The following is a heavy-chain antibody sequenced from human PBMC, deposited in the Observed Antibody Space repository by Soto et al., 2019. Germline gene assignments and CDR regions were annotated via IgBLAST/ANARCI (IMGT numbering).Heavy chain of an antibody. D-gene: IGHD6-13*01. CDR2: IIPIFGTA. V-gene: IGHV1-69*12. CDR3: ARDVIAAAGTAG. J-gene: IGHJ4*02. Sequence: QVQLVQSGAEVKKPGSSVKVSCKASGGTFSSYAISWVRQAPGQGLEWMGGIIPIFGTANYAQKFQGRVTIPGEESTRTAYLELSSRRSEDTAVYYCARDVIAAAGTAGWGQGTLVTVSS. CDR1: GGTFSSYA.